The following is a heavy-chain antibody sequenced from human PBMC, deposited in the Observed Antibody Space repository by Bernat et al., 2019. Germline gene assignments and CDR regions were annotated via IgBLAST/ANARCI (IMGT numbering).Heavy chain of an antibody. CDR2: IKPDGSEK. V-gene: IGHV3-7*01. CDR3: ARPSGTGSGWFDP. J-gene: IGHJ5*02. CDR1: GFTLSRYW. D-gene: IGHD3-10*01. Sequence: EEQLVESGGGLVQPGGSLRLSCAASGFTLSRYWMSWVRQPPGMGLEWVANIKPDGSEKQYVDSVRGRFAISRDNAQNSLDLEMNGLRAEDTAVYYCARPSGTGSGWFDPWGQGTPVTVSS.